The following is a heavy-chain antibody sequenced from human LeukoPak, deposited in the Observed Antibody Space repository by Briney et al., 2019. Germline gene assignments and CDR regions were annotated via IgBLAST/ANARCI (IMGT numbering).Heavy chain of an antibody. CDR2: ISGYGNT. V-gene: IGHV1-18*01. CDR3: VRFGTGYVDY. Sequence: ASVKVSCKASGYTFTNYAISWVRQAPGRGLEFVGWISGYGNTEYEQKFQGRVTMTMDTSTSTAYMYLTGLRSDDTAVYYCVRFGTGYVDYWGQGTLVTVSS. CDR1: GYTFTNYA. J-gene: IGHJ4*02. D-gene: IGHD2-8*02.